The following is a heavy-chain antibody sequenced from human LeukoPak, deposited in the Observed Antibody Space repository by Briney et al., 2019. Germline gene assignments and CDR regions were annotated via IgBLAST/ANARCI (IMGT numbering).Heavy chain of an antibody. CDR2: IYYSGST. CDR3: ATLYGSGTDYYYGMDV. V-gene: IGHV4-30-4*01. D-gene: IGHD3-10*01. Sequence: SETLSLTCTVSGGSISSGDYYWSWIRQPPGKGLEWIGYIYYSGSTYYNPSLKSRVTISVDTSKNQFSLKLSSVTAADTAVYYCATLYGSGTDYYYGMDVWGQGTTVTVSS. J-gene: IGHJ6*02. CDR1: GGSISSGDYY.